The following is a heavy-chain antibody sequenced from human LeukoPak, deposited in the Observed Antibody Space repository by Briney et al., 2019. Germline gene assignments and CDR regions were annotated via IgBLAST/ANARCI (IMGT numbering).Heavy chain of an antibody. CDR2: IYYSGST. CDR3: ARLDSSGYPYYFDY. D-gene: IGHD3-22*01. Sequence: SETLSHTCTVSGGSISSYYWSRIRQPPGKGLEWIGYIYYSGSTNYNPSLKSRVTISVDTSKNQFSLKLSSVTAADTAVYYCARLDSSGYPYYFDYWGQGTLVTVSS. V-gene: IGHV4-59*01. J-gene: IGHJ4*02. CDR1: GGSISSYY.